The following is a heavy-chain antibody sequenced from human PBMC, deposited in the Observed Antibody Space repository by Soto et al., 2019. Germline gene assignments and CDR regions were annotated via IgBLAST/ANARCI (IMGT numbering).Heavy chain of an antibody. D-gene: IGHD1-26*01. CDR3: ARGRQEASYGGWGAFDS. CDR2: IWYDGSNK. J-gene: IGHJ3*02. CDR1: GFTFSSYG. Sequence: GGSLRLSCAASGFTFSSYGMHWVRQAPGKGLEWVAVIWYDGSNKYYADSVKGRFTISRDNSKNTLYLQMNSLRAEDTAVYYCARGRQEASYGGWGAFDSWGAGTMVTVS. V-gene: IGHV3-33*01.